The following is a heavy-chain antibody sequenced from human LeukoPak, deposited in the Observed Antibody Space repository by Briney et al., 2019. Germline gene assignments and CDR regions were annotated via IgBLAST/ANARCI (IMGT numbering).Heavy chain of an antibody. Sequence: PGGSLRLSCVASGFTFSNYWMHWVRQPPGKGLVWVSRIYVDGRTTNYADSVKGRFTISRENAKQSLYLQMNSLRADDTAVYYCVRQPDSARYGFDYWGQGTQVTVSS. V-gene: IGHV3-74*01. D-gene: IGHD1-14*01. CDR1: GFTFSNYW. J-gene: IGHJ4*02. CDR3: VRQPDSARYGFDY. CDR2: IYVDGRTT.